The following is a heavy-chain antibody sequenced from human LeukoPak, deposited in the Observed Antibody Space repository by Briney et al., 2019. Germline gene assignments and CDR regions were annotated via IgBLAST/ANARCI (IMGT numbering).Heavy chain of an antibody. CDR1: GFTFERYG. Sequence: GGSLRLSCAASGFTFERYGMHWVRQVPGKGLEWVSYITWNSGYKGYADSVKGRFAISRDNAKNSMYLQMNSLTGDDTAFYYCAKASDYGGNEFDYWGQGALVTVSS. CDR3: AKASDYGGNEFDY. J-gene: IGHJ4*02. V-gene: IGHV3-9*01. CDR2: ITWNSGYK. D-gene: IGHD4-23*01.